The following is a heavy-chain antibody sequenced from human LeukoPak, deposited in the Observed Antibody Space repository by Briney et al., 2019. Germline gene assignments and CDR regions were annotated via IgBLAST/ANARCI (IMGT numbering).Heavy chain of an antibody. Sequence: GRSLRLSCAASGFTFSNYGFHWVRQAPGEGLEWVALIWYDGSNKIYADSVKGRFTISRDNSKNTLYLQMNSLRAEDTAVYYCVRDVYGGFEDAFDIWGQGTMVTVSS. CDR2: IWYDGSNK. J-gene: IGHJ3*02. V-gene: IGHV3-33*01. D-gene: IGHD4-23*01. CDR3: VRDVYGGFEDAFDI. CDR1: GFTFSNYG.